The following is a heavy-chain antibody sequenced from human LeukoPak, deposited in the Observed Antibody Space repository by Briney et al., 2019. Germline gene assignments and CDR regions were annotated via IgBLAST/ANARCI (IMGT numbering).Heavy chain of an antibody. J-gene: IGHJ4*02. D-gene: IGHD6-19*01. CDR3: ARAPPYSSGFDY. CDR2: IYYSGST. CDR1: GGSISSSSHS. Sequence: PSETLSLTCSVSGGSISSSSHSWGWIRQSPGKGLEWIGSIYYSGSTFYNPSLKSRVTISVDTSKNQFSLKLSSVTAADTAVYYCARAPPYSSGFDYWGQGTLVTVSS. V-gene: IGHV4-39*07.